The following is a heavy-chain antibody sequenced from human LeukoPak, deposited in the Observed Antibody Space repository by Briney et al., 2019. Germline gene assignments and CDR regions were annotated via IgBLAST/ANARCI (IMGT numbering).Heavy chain of an antibody. Sequence: ASVKVSCKASGYTFTGYYMHWVRQAPGQGLEWMGWINPNSGGTNYAQKFQGRVTMTRDTSISTACMELSRLRSDDTAEYYCASPAGILTGWRNHYYGMDVWGQGTTVTVSS. V-gene: IGHV1-2*02. CDR2: INPNSGGT. CDR3: ASPAGILTGWRNHYYGMDV. CDR1: GYTFTGYY. J-gene: IGHJ6*02. D-gene: IGHD3-9*01.